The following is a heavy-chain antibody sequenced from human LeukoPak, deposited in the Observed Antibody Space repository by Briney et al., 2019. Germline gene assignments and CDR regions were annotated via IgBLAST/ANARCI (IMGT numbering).Heavy chain of an antibody. D-gene: IGHD2-21*02. CDR1: GYTFTSYG. CDR2: ISAYNGNT. J-gene: IGHJ5*02. Sequence: ASVKVSCKASGYTFTSYGISWVRQAPGQGLEWMGWISAYNGNTNYAQKLQGRVTMTRNTSISTAYMELSSLRSEDTAVYYCARGLYCGGDCYYYSRATSWFDPWGQGTLVTVSS. CDR3: ARGLYCGGDCYYYSRATSWFDP. V-gene: IGHV1-18*01.